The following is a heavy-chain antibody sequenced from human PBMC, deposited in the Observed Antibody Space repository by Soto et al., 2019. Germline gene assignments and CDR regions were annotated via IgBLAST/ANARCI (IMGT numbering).Heavy chain of an antibody. D-gene: IGHD6-13*01. CDR3: ARSIAAAGTKYYYYYYGMDV. J-gene: IGHJ6*02. CDR2: IIPIFGTA. Sequence: QVQLVQSGAEVKKPGSSVKVSCKASGGTFSSYAISWVRQAPGQGLEWMGGIIPIFGTANYAQKFQGRVTITADESTSTAYMELSSLRSEDTALYYCARSIAAAGTKYYYYYYGMDVWGQGTTVTVSS. V-gene: IGHV1-69*01. CDR1: GGTFSSYA.